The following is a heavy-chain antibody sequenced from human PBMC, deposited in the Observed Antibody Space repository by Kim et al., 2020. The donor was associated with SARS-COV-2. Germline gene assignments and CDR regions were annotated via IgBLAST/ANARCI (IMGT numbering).Heavy chain of an antibody. CDR2: IYYTGKT. J-gene: IGHJ4*02. CDR1: GGSINDSNYY. CDR3: TRQGLVPAADSDS. V-gene: IGHV4-39*01. D-gene: IGHD2-2*01. Sequence: SETLSLTCSVSGGSINDSNYYWGWVRQPPGKGLEWIGSIYYTGKTYYDSSLKSRVTMSIDTSKNHFSVSVRSATAADTAVYYCTRQGLVPAADSDSWGQGAPVTVSS.